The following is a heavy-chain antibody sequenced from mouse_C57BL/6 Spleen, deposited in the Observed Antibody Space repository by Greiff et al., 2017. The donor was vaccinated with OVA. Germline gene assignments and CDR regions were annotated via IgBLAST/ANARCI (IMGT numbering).Heavy chain of an antibody. CDR2: ISSGGSYT. CDR1: GFTFSSYG. J-gene: IGHJ4*01. D-gene: IGHD3-3*01. V-gene: IGHV5-6*02. CDR3: ARRGDFYYAMDY. Sequence: EVKLLESGGDLVKPGGSLKLSCAASGFTFSSYGMSWVRQTPDKRLEWVATISSGGSYTYYPDSVKGRFTISRDNAKNTLYLQMSSLKSEDTAMYYCARRGDFYYAMDYWGQGTSVTFSS.